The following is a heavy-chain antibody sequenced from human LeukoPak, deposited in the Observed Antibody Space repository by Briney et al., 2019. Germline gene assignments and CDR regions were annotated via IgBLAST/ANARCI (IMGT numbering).Heavy chain of an antibody. V-gene: IGHV4-39*07. CDR2: IYYSGST. J-gene: IGHJ5*02. D-gene: IGHD6-25*01. CDR3: ARDSIAAGFDP. CDR1: GGSISSSSYY. Sequence: PSETLSLTCTVSGGSISSSSYYWGWIRQPPGKGLEWIGSIYYSGSTYYNPSLKSRVTISVDTSKNQFSLKLSSVTAADTAVYYCARDSIAAGFDPWGQGTLVTVSS.